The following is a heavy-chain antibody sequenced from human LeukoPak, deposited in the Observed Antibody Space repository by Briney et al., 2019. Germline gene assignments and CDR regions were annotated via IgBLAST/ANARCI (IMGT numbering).Heavy chain of an antibody. CDR3: AREYVGPWYFDY. J-gene: IGHJ4*02. D-gene: IGHD1-26*01. CDR1: GFTFSSYS. V-gene: IGHV3-21*01. CDR2: ISSSSSYI. Sequence: PGGALRLSCAASGFTFSSYSMNWVRPAPGEGLGWVSSISSSSSYIYYADSVKGRFTISRDNAKNSLYLQMNSLRAEDTAVYYCAREYVGPWYFDYWGQGTLVTVSS.